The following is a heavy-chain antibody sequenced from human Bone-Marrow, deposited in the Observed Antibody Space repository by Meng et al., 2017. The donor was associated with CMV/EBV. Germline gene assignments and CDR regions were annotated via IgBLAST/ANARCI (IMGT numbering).Heavy chain of an antibody. Sequence: SETLSLTCTVSGGSISSSSYYWGWIRQPPGKGLEWIGSIYYSGSTYYNPSLKSRVTISVDTSKNQFSLKLSSVTAADTAMYYCARGYYDFWSGGGLDVWGQGTTVTGSS. CDR2: IYYSGST. CDR3: ARGYYDFWSGGGLDV. V-gene: IGHV4-39*07. D-gene: IGHD3-3*01. CDR1: GGSISSSSYY. J-gene: IGHJ6*01.